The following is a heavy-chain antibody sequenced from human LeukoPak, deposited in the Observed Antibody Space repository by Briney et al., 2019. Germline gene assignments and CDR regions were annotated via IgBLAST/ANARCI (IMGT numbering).Heavy chain of an antibody. CDR3: ARGGGYSSGWYAYY. Sequence: SETLSLTCAVYGGSFSGYYWSWIRQPPGKGLEWIGEINHSGSTNYNPSLKSRVTISVDTSKNQFSLKLSSVTAADPAVYYCARGGGYSSGWYAYYWCQGPLFTVSS. J-gene: IGHJ4*02. CDR1: GGSFSGYY. CDR2: INHSGST. D-gene: IGHD6-19*01. V-gene: IGHV4-34*01.